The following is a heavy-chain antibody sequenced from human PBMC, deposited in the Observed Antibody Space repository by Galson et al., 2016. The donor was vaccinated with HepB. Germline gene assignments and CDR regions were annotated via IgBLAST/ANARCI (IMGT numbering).Heavy chain of an antibody. J-gene: IGHJ4*02. V-gene: IGHV1-69*13. CDR3: ASTPGGYDYCDYYFDY. CDR1: RGTLSRHA. Sequence: SVKVSCKASRGTLSRHAISWVRQAPGQGLEWMGAIIPTFGTTHYAQNFQGRVTITADESTSTAYMELSSLRSEDTALYYCASTPGGYDYCDYYFDYWGQGTLVTVSS. CDR2: IIPTFGTT. D-gene: IGHD4-17*01.